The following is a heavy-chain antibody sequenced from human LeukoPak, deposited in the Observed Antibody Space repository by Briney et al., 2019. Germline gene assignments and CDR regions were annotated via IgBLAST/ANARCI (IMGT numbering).Heavy chain of an antibody. V-gene: IGHV3-30*18. D-gene: IGHD5-24*01. CDR3: AKDEEMATITGLFDY. CDR1: GFIFNEYG. CDR2: ISYDGSHK. Sequence: GGSLRLSCAASGFIFNEYGMHWVRQAPGKGLEWVALISYDGSHKYYTDSVKGRFTISRDNSKNTLCLQMNSLRAEDTAVYYCAKDEEMATITGLFDYWGQGTLVTVSS. J-gene: IGHJ4*02.